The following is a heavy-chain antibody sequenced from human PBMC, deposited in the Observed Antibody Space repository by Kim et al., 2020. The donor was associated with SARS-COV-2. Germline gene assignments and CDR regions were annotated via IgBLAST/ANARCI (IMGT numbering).Heavy chain of an antibody. CDR2: IYSGGST. J-gene: IGHJ6*02. CDR3: ASSAGGLGWFGDFVGVDYYGMDV. CDR1: GFTVSSNY. D-gene: IGHD3-10*01. V-gene: IGHV3-66*01. Sequence: GGSLRLSCAASGFTVSSNYMSWVRQAPGKGLEWVSVIYSGGSTYYADSVKGRFTISRDNSKNTLYLQMNSLRAEDTAVYYCASSAGGLGWFGDFVGVDYYGMDVWGQGTTVTVSS.